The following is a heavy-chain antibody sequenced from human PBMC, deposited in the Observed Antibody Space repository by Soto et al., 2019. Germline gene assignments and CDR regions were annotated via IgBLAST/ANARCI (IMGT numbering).Heavy chain of an antibody. J-gene: IGHJ3*02. CDR3: ARRDSSSWYGAFDI. CDR2: IYSGGST. Sequence: GGSLRLSCAASGFTVSSNYMSWVRQAPGKGLEWVSVIYSGGSTYYADSVKGRFTISRDNSKNTLYLQMNSLRAEDTAVYYCARRDSSSWYGAFDIWGQGTMVTVSS. CDR1: GFTVSSNY. V-gene: IGHV3-53*01. D-gene: IGHD6-13*01.